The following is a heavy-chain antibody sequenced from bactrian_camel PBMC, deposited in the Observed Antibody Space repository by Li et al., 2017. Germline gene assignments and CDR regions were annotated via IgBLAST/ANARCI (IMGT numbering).Heavy chain of an antibody. CDR3: ATDPGPYDCTVDAVRDWS. D-gene: IGHD6*01. CDR1: GYSLVTHC. CDR2: IDAEGTA. J-gene: IGHJ4*01. Sequence: HVQLVESGGGSVQPGGSLRLSCAVPGYSLVTHCMGWFRQAPGKQRKGVATIDAEGTASYAESVKGRFTIVKVNGKNTLDLFMNSLKPDDSAMYYCATDPGPYDCTVDAVRDWSWGQGTQVTVS. V-gene: IGHV3S53*01.